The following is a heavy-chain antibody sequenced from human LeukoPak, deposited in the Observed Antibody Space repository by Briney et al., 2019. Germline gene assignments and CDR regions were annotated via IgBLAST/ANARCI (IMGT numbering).Heavy chain of an antibody. CDR2: ISYDGSNK. CDR1: GFTFSSYA. V-gene: IGHV3-30*04. Sequence: PGGSLRLSCAASGFTFSSYAMHWVRQAPGKGPEWVAVISYDGSNKYYADSVKGRFTISRDNSKNTLYLQMNSLRAEDTAVCYCASMSGYDSSYICPGGCGDFDYWGQGTLVTVSS. CDR3: ASMSGYDSSYICPGGCGDFDY. D-gene: IGHD5-12*01. J-gene: IGHJ4*02.